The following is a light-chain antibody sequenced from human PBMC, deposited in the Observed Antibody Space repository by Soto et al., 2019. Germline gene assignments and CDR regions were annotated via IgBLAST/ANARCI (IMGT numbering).Light chain of an antibody. Sequence: DIQMSQSPSSLSASVGDRVTITCRASQTISTYLDWYQQNPGKAPKLLIYAASNLQSGVPSRFSGSGSGTDFTLTTNSLQPEDFATYYCQHSFNIPYTFGQGTKLEIK. CDR1: QTISTY. CDR3: QHSFNIPYT. V-gene: IGKV1-39*01. CDR2: AAS. J-gene: IGKJ2*01.